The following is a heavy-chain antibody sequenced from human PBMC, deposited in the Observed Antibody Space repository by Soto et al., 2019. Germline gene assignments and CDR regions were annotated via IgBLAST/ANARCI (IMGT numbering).Heavy chain of an antibody. CDR2: ISAYNGNT. CDR1: GYTFTTYG. Sequence: ASVKVSCKASGYTFTTYGIAWVRQAPGQGLEWLGWISAYNGNTNYAQKFQGRVTMATETSTNTAYMEVRSLRSDDTAVYYCARDKGSKAWYYFFDFWGQGTLVTVSS. D-gene: IGHD1-26*01. J-gene: IGHJ4*02. CDR3: ARDKGSKAWYYFFDF. V-gene: IGHV1-18*01.